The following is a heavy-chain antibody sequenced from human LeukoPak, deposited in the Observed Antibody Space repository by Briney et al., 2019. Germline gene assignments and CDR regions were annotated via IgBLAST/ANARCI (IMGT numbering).Heavy chain of an antibody. CDR2: ISYDGSNK. V-gene: IGHV3-30-3*01. J-gene: IGHJ4*02. CDR1: GFTFSSYA. Sequence: PGRSPRLSCAASGFTFSSYAMHWVRQAPGKGLEWVAVISYDGSNKYYADSVKGRFTISRDNSKNTLYLQMNSLRAEDTAVYYCANLAAIDYWGQGTLVTVSS. CDR3: ANLAAIDY. D-gene: IGHD6-6*01.